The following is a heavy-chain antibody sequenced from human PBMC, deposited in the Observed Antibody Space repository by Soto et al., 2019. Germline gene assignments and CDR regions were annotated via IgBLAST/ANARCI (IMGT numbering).Heavy chain of an antibody. CDR2: TYYRSKWYN. D-gene: IGHD2-15*01. CDR1: GESVSRNSAA. CDR3: ARVRYCSGGSGFSDWYFDL. Sequence: SQTLSLTCALSGESVSRNSAAWNWIRQSPSRGLEWLGRTYYRSKWYNDYAVSVKSRLTINPDTSKNQFSLLLNSVTPEDTAAYYCARVRYCSGGSGFSDWYFDLWGRGTLVTVSS. V-gene: IGHV6-1*01. J-gene: IGHJ2*01.